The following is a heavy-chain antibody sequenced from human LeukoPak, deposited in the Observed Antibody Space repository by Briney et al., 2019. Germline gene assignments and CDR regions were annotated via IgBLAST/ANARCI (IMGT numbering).Heavy chain of an antibody. CDR1: GLTFSSYS. Sequence: PGGSLRLSCAASGLTFSSYSMSIFRQAPGKGLEWVSFISRSSDSIYYGDSVKGRFTISRDNAKNSLYLQMNSLREEDTAVYYCARGYASGNFYYWGQGTLVTVSS. J-gene: IGHJ4*02. D-gene: IGHD3-10*01. CDR2: ISRSSDSI. CDR3: ARGYASGNFYY. V-gene: IGHV3-48*02.